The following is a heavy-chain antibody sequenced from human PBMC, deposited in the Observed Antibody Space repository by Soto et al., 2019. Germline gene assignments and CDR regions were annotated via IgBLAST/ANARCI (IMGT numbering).Heavy chain of an antibody. V-gene: IGHV3-21*02. J-gene: IGHJ4*02. CDR3: ARDAFGDSAHDY. Sequence: EVQLVESGGGLVKPGGSLRLSCVASGFTFSSYSMNWVRQAPGKGLEWVSSISSSSSYIYYADSVKGRFTISRDYATNSLYLQMNSLRVEDTAVYYCARDAFGDSAHDYWGQGTLVTVSS. D-gene: IGHD4-17*01. CDR1: GFTFSSYS. CDR2: ISSSSSYI.